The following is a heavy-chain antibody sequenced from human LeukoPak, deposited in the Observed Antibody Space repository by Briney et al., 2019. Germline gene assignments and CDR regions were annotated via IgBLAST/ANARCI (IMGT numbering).Heavy chain of an antibody. J-gene: IGHJ3*02. V-gene: IGHV4-34*01. CDR3: ARSLDFWSGYSASHAFDI. CDR2: INHSGST. D-gene: IGHD3-3*01. CDR1: GGCFSGYY. Sequence: PSETLSLTCAVYGGCFSGYYWSWIRQPPGKGLEWIGEINHSGSTNYNPSLKSRVTISVDTSKNQFSLKLSSVTAADTAVYYCARSLDFWSGYSASHAFDIWGQGTMVTVSS.